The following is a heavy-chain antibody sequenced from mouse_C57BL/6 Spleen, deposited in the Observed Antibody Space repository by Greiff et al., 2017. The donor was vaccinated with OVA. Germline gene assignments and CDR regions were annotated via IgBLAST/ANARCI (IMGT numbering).Heavy chain of an antibody. CDR2: IDPSDSAT. Sequence: VQLQQPGAELVRPGSSVKLSCTASGYTFTSYWMHWVKQRPIQGLEWIGNIDPSDSATHYNQKFKDKATLTVDKSSSTAYMQLSILTSEDSAVYYCARDYGSSHWYFDVWGTGTTVTVSS. CDR1: GYTFTSYW. CDR3: ARDYGSSHWYFDV. J-gene: IGHJ1*03. D-gene: IGHD1-1*01. V-gene: IGHV1-52*01.